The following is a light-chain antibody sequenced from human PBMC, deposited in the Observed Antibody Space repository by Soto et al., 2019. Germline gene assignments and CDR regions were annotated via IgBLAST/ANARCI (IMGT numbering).Light chain of an antibody. J-gene: IGLJ1*01. V-gene: IGLV2-8*01. CDR2: EVS. CDR3: SSYAGQVVGYV. CDR1: SGDVGRYNF. Sequence: QSALTQPPSASGSLGQSVTISCTGTSGDVGRYNFVSWYQQQPGKAPKVIINEVSKRPSEVPDRFSGSKSGDTASLTVSGLQAEDEADYYCSSYAGQVVGYVCGGGTKVTVL.